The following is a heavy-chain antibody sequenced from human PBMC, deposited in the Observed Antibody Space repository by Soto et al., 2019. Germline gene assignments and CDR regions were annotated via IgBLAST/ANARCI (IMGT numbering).Heavy chain of an antibody. J-gene: IGHJ6*02. V-gene: IGHV3-23*01. CDR3: AKDPLPFYGMDV. Sequence: PGGSLRLSCAASGFTFSSYAMNWVRQAPGKGLEWASGISGRTSSTYYADSVKGRFTISRDNSKNTLFLYMINLRVEDTAVYYCAKDPLPFYGMDVWGQGTTVTVSS. CDR2: ISGRTSST. CDR1: GFTFSSYA.